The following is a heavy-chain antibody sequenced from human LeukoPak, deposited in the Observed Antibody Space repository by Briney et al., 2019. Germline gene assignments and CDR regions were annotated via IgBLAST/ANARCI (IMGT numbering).Heavy chain of an antibody. Sequence: HGESLKISCKGSGYSFTSYWIGWVRQMPGKGLEWMGIIYPGDSDTRYSPSFQGQVTISADKSISTAYLQWSSLKASDTAMYYCARPPDGGDYLHYYYMDVWGKGTTVTVSS. CDR2: IYPGDSDT. J-gene: IGHJ6*03. CDR1: GYSFTSYW. D-gene: IGHD4-17*01. CDR3: ARPPDGGDYLHYYYMDV. V-gene: IGHV5-51*01.